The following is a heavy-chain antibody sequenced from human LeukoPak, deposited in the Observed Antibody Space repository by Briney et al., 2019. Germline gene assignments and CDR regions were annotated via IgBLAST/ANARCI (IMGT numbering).Heavy chain of an antibody. Sequence: GGSLRLSCAASGFTVSSNYMSWVRQTPGKGLEWVANIKQDGSEKYYVDSVKGRFTISRDNAKNSLYLQMNSLRAEDTAVYYCARRGIAARTTDYWGQGTLVTVSS. V-gene: IGHV3-7*01. CDR2: IKQDGSEK. CDR1: GFTVSSNY. J-gene: IGHJ4*02. CDR3: ARRGIAARTTDY. D-gene: IGHD6-6*01.